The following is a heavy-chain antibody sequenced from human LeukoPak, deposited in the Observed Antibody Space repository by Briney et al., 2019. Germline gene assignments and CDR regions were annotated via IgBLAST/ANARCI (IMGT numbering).Heavy chain of an antibody. V-gene: IGHV4-31*03. CDR2: IYYSGST. CDR3: ARGTTGTQDY. J-gene: IGHJ4*02. Sequence: PSETLSLTCTVSGGSISSGGYYWSWIRQHPGKGLEWIGHIYYSGSTYYNPSLKSRVTISVDTSKNQFSLKLSSVTAADTAVYYCARGTTGTQDYWGQGTLVTVSS. CDR1: GGSISSGGYY. D-gene: IGHD1-1*01.